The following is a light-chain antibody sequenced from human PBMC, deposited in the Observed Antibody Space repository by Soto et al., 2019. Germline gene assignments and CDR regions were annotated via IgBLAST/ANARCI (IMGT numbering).Light chain of an antibody. CDR2: HAA. CDR1: QSVYST. CDR3: EQYNKCPRT. J-gene: IGKJ4*01. Sequence: EIVMTQSPATLSVSPGERATLSCRASQSVYSTLAWYQQKPGQAPSLLIYHAATRATGIPARFSGSGSGTQFALAVSVLQSGDFLVYSCEQYNKCPRTFGGG. V-gene: IGKV3-15*01.